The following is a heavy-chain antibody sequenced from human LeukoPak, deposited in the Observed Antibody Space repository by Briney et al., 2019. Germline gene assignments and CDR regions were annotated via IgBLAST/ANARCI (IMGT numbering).Heavy chain of an antibody. D-gene: IGHD2-2*01. J-gene: IGHJ4*02. CDR3: ATDLGYCSSTSCRYFDY. Sequence: TSQTLSLTCTVSGGSISSGGYYWSWIRQHPGKGLEWIGYSYYSGSTYYNPSLKSRVTISVDTSKNQFSLKLSSVTAADTAVYYCATDLGYCSSTSCRYFDYWGQGTLVTVSS. CDR1: GGSISSGGYY. V-gene: IGHV4-31*03. CDR2: SYYSGST.